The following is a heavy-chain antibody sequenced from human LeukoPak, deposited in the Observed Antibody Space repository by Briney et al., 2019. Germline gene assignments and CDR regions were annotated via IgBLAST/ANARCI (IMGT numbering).Heavy chain of an antibody. V-gene: IGHV6-1*01. Sequence: SQTVSLTCAISGNSVSSARAAWNWLRQSPSGGLEWLGRTYYRSKWHYEYRGSVRSRISINPETSKNQFSLHLNSVTPEDTAVYYCSREVAYCGDDCYSAEFDYWGQGILVTVSS. CDR2: TYYRSKWHY. J-gene: IGHJ4*02. D-gene: IGHD2-21*02. CDR3: SREVAYCGDDCYSAEFDY. CDR1: GNSVSSARAA.